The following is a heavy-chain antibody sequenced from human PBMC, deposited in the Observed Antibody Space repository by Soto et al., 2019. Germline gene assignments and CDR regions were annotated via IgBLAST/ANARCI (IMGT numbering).Heavy chain of an antibody. D-gene: IGHD1-1*01. CDR2: INHSGST. Sequence: SETLSLTCAVYGGSFSGYYWSWIRQPPGKGLEWIGEINHSGSTNYNPSLKSRVTISVDTSKNQFSLKLSSVTAADTAVYYCARGPVFWNYYYYMDVWGKGTTVTVSS. J-gene: IGHJ6*03. CDR3: ARGPVFWNYYYYMDV. V-gene: IGHV4-34*01. CDR1: GGSFSGYY.